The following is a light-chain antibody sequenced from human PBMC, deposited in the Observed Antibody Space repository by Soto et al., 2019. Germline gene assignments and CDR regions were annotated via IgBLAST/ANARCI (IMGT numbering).Light chain of an antibody. CDR1: QSVSSN. J-gene: IGKJ5*01. CDR2: VAS. V-gene: IGKV3-11*01. CDR3: QQRSNWPSIT. Sequence: EIVLTQSPATVSLSQGERATLSCRASQSVSSNLAWYQQKPGQAPRLLIYVASTRATGIPARFSGRGFGTDFTLTTSSLEAEDSAVYHCQQRSNWPSITFGQGTRLEIK.